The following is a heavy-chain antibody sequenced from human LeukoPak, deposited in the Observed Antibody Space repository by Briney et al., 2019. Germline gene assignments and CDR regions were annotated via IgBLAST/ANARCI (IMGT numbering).Heavy chain of an antibody. V-gene: IGHV3-66*04. J-gene: IGHJ4*02. CDR1: GFALTINY. D-gene: IGHD3-3*02. CDR2: IYNVDDT. CDR3: ARQPPISFGHYYFDY. Sequence: PRGSLRLSCVASGFALTINYMSWVRQAPGKGLEWVSVIYNVDDTKYADSLKGRFTISRDNSKNTLFLQMDSLRAEDTAVYYCARQPPISFGHYYFDYWGQGTLVTVSS.